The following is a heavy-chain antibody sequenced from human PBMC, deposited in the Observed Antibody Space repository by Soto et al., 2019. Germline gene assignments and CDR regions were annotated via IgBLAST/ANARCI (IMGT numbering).Heavy chain of an antibody. J-gene: IGHJ4*02. V-gene: IGHV3-15*01. Sequence: GSLRXSCAASGFTFSNAWMSWVRQAPGKGLEWVGRIKSKTDGGTTDYAAPVKGRFTISRDDSKNTLYLQMNSLKTEDTAVYYCTTAARLLRFLEWSYYFDYWGQGTLVTVS. CDR2: IKSKTDGGTT. CDR3: TTAARLLRFLEWSYYFDY. D-gene: IGHD3-3*01. CDR1: GFTFSNAW.